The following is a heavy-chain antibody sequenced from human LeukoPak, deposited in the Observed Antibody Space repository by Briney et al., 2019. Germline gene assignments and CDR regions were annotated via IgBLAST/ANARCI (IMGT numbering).Heavy chain of an antibody. D-gene: IGHD3-16*02. CDR2: IYYSGST. J-gene: IGHJ3*02. V-gene: IGHV4-59*01. CDR1: GGSISSYY. Sequence: ETLSLTCTVSGGSISSYYWSWIRQPPGKGLEWIGNIYYSGSTNYNPSLKSRVTISVDTSKNQFSLKLSSVTAADTAVYYCATRLGEFSSRDAFNIWGQGTMVTVSS. CDR3: ATRLGEFSSRDAFNI.